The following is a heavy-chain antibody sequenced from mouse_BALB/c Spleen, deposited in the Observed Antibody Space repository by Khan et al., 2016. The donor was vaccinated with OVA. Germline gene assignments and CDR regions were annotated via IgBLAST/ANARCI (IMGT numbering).Heavy chain of an antibody. V-gene: IGHV9-3*02. J-gene: IGHJ3*01. Sequence: QIQLVQSGPELKKPGETVKISCKASGYTFTNYGINWVKQAPGKGLKWMGWINTNTGEPTYAEEFKGRFAFSLETSASTAYLQLNNLKNEDTATYCCARGNYYGSNSWFAYWGQGTRVTVSA. D-gene: IGHD1-1*01. CDR1: GYTFTNYG. CDR2: INTNTGEP. CDR3: ARGNYYGSNSWFAY.